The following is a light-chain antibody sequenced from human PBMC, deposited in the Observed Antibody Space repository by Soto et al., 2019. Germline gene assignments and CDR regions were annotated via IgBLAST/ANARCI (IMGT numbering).Light chain of an antibody. J-gene: IGKJ4*01. Sequence: DIQMTQSPSTLSGSVGDRVTITCRASQTISSWLAWYQQKPGKAPKLLIYAASTLQSGVPSRFSGSGSGADFTLSISRLQPEDFATYYCQQSYSVPLTFGGGTKVDIK. CDR3: QQSYSVPLT. CDR1: QTISSW. CDR2: AAS. V-gene: IGKV1-39*01.